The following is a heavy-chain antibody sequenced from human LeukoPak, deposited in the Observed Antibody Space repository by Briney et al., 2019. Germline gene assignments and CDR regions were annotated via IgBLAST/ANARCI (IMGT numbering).Heavy chain of an antibody. CDR1: GYSFSEYW. V-gene: IGHV5-51*01. D-gene: IGHD2-8*02. CDR2: VYPGDSDT. CDR3: ARRAVSRVVSTVDAFDY. Sequence: GESLKISCKASGYSFSEYWIAWVRQMTEKGLEWMGIVYPGDSDTRYSPSFQGQVTISADQSTSTASLQWSSLKASDTAMYYCARRAVSRVVSTVDAFDYWAQGTLVTVSS. J-gene: IGHJ4*02.